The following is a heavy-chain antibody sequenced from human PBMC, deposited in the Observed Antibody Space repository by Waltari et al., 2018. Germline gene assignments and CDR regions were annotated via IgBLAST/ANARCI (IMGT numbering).Heavy chain of an antibody. Sequence: EVRLVESGGNLVQPGGSLRTSGAASGFSVRSYEMNWVRRAPGRGLEWVSYISSSGSTKYYADSVKGRFTISRDNAKNSLYLQMNSLRADDTAVYYCARVRVVMGEGVYWGQGTLVTVSS. J-gene: IGHJ4*02. D-gene: IGHD2-15*01. CDR1: GFSVRSYE. CDR2: ISSSGSTK. V-gene: IGHV3-48*03. CDR3: ARVRVVMGEGVY.